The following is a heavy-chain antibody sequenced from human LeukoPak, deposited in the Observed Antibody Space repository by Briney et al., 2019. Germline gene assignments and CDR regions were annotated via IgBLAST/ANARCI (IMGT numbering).Heavy chain of an antibody. J-gene: IGHJ4*02. D-gene: IGHD3-10*01. CDR1: GFSFSDNY. V-gene: IGHV3-72*01. CDR3: AREYYSRLDY. CDR2: IRNKANSYNT. Sequence: GGSLRLSCAAPGFSFSDNYMDWVRQAPGKGREWVGRIRNKANSYNTDYAASVRGRFTISRDDSKNSQFLEMNSLKTEDKAVYYCAREYYSRLDYWGQGTLVTVSS.